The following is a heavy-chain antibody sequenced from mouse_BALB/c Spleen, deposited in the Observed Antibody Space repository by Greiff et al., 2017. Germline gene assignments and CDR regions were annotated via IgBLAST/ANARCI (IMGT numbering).Heavy chain of an antibody. V-gene: IGHV5-6-3*01. CDR3: ARVYDGSLGY. CDR1: GFTFSSYG. CDR2: INSNGGST. D-gene: IGHD2-3*01. J-gene: IGHJ2*01. Sequence: EVQRVESGGGLVQPGGSLKLSCAASGFTFSSYGMSWVRQTPDKRLELVATINSNGGSTYYPDSVKGRFTISRDNAKNTLYLQMSSLKSEDTAMYYCARVYDGSLGYWGQGTTLTVSS.